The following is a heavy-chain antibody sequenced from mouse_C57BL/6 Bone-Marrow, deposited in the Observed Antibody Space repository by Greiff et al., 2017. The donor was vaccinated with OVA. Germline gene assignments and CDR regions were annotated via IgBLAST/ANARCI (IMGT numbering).Heavy chain of an antibody. CDR2: INPGGGDT. CDR1: GFTFNDYY. V-gene: IGHV14-2*01. D-gene: IGHD2-14*01. Sequence: VQLQQSGAELVKPGASVKLSCTASGFTFNDYYMHWVKQRPEQGLEWVGRINPGGGDTNYAAKFQGKATITADTSSNTAYLQLSSLTSEDTAVYYCARGGEYDEGLDYWGQGTTVTVSS. CDR3: ARGGEYDEGLDY. J-gene: IGHJ2*01.